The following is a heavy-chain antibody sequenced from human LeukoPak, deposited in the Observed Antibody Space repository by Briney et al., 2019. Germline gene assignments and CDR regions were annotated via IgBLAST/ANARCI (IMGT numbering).Heavy chain of an antibody. CDR3: ARLVSVHDAFDI. CDR1: GGTFSSYA. D-gene: IGHD5/OR15-5a*01. CDR2: IIPIFGTA. Sequence: ASVKVSCKASGGTFSSYAISWVRQAPGQGLEWMGGIIPIFGTAKYAQKFQGRVTITADESTSTAYMELSSLRSEDTAVYYCARLVSVHDAFDIWGQGTMVTVSS. V-gene: IGHV1-69*01. J-gene: IGHJ3*02.